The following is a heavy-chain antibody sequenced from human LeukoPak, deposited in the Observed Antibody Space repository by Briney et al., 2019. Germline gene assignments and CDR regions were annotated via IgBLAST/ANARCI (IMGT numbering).Heavy chain of an antibody. J-gene: IGHJ5*02. CDR3: ARDDFEAWFDP. D-gene: IGHD2/OR15-2a*01. CDR1: GGSISSYY. V-gene: IGHV4-59*12. Sequence: SETLSLTCTVSGGSISSYYWSWIRQPPGKGLEWIGYVYYSGSTYYNPSLKSRVTISVDTSRNQFSLKLSSVTAADTAVYYCARDDFEAWFDPWGQGTLVTVSS. CDR2: VYYSGST.